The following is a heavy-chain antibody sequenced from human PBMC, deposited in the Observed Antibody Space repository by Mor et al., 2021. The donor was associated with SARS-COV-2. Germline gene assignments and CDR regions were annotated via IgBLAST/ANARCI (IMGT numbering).Heavy chain of an antibody. Sequence: GLEWMGIFHLGASRGRYSPSFEGQVTISVDPYINTAYLQWSSLKPSDAAIYYCARHEFGGGTTSSSPNFDYWGQGTPVTVSS. V-gene: IGHV5-51*01. D-gene: IGHD6-6*01. CDR3: ARHEFGGGTTSSSPNFDY. J-gene: IGHJ4*02. CDR2: FHLGASRG.